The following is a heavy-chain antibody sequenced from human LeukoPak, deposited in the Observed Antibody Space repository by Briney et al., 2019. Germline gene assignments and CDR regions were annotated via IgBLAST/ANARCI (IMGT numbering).Heavy chain of an antibody. CDR2: ISGSGGST. CDR1: GFTFSSHA. J-gene: IGHJ4*02. V-gene: IGHV3-23*01. CDR3: AKKGGSYSFDY. Sequence: GGSLRLSCGASGFTFSSHAMTWVRQAPGKGLEWVSAISGSGGSTYYADSVKGRFTISRDNSKNTLYLQMNSLRAEDTAVYYCAKKGGSYSFDYWGQGTLVTVSS. D-gene: IGHD1-26*01.